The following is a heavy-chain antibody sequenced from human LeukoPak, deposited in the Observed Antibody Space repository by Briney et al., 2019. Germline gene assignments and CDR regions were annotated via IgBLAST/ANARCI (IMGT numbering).Heavy chain of an antibody. D-gene: IGHD3-22*01. CDR1: GFTFSSYA. J-gene: IGHJ4*02. Sequence: PGGSLRLSCAASGFTFSSYAMSWVRQAPGKGLEWVSAISGSGGSTYYADSVKGRFTISRDNSKNTLYLQMNSLRAEDTAVYYCAKPHDYYDTHGFYYFDYWGQGTLVTVSS. CDR2: ISGSGGST. CDR3: AKPHDYYDTHGFYYFDY. V-gene: IGHV3-23*01.